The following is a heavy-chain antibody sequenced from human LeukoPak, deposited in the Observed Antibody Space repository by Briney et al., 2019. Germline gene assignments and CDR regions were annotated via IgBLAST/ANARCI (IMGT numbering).Heavy chain of an antibody. CDR3: ARAVGYCSSTSCYGANWYFDL. CDR1: GGSFNGYY. V-gene: IGHV4-34*01. Sequence: SETLSLTCAVYGGSFNGYYWSWIRQPPGKGLEWIGEINHSGSTNYNPSLKSRVTMSVDTSKNQFSLKLSSVTAADTAVYYCARAVGYCSSTSCYGANWYFDLWGRGTLVTVSS. CDR2: INHSGST. D-gene: IGHD2-2*01. J-gene: IGHJ2*01.